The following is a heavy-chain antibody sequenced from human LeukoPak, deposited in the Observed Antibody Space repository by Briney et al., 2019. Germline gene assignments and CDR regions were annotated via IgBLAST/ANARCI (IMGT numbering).Heavy chain of an antibody. Sequence: ASVKVSCKASGYTFTGYYMHWVRQAPGQGLEWMGWINPNSGGTNYAQKFQGRVTMTRDTSISTAYMELSRLRSDDTAVYYRARALSYMQQLAEYFQHWGQGTLVTVSS. J-gene: IGHJ1*01. CDR2: INPNSGGT. V-gene: IGHV1-2*02. D-gene: IGHD6-13*01. CDR1: GYTFTGYY. CDR3: ARALSYMQQLAEYFQH.